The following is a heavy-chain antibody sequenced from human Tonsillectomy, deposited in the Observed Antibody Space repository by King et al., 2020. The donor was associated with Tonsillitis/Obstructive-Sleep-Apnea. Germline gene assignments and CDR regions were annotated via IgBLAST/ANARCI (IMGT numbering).Heavy chain of an antibody. J-gene: IGHJ5*02. Sequence: QLVQSGAEVKKPGASVKVSCKASGYSYIDYYVHWVRQAPDKGLSGWDGSTLTVEPQKYAQKFQGRVSMTRDTSVNTAYMELSRLRSDDMAVYYCARGGTVTTPIQFDPWGQGTLVTASS. CDR2: STLTVEPQ. D-gene: IGHD4-11*01. CDR3: ARGGTVTTPIQFDP. CDR1: GYSYIDYY. V-gene: IGHV1-2*06.